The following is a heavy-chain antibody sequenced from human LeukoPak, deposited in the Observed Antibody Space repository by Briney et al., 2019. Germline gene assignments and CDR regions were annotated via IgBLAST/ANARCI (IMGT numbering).Heavy chain of an antibody. CDR1: GFTFSYYY. J-gene: IGHJ6*03. V-gene: IGHV3-11*04. Sequence: GGTLRLSCAASGFTFSYYYMGWIRQAPGKGLEWVSYISSSGSTIYYADPVKGRFTISRDNAKNSLYLQMNSLRAEDTAVYYCARDRRFLEWASYYMDVWGKGTTVTVSS. CDR3: ARDRRFLEWASYYMDV. CDR2: ISSSGSTI. D-gene: IGHD3-3*01.